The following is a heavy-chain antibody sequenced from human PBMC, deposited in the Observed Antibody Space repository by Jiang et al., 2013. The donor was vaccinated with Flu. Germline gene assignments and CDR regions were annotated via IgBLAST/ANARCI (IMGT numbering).Heavy chain of an antibody. CDR1: GYTFTGYY. Sequence: GAEVKKPGASVKVSCKASGYTFTGYYMHWVRQAPGQGLEWMGRINPNSGGTNYAQKFQGRVTMTRDTSISTAYMELSRLRSDDTVVYYCARGSSSWSPSWRREEQTMDVWGQGTTVTVSS. CDR2: INPNSGGT. V-gene: IGHV1-2*05. D-gene: IGHD6-13*01. CDR3: ARGSSSWSPSWRREEQTMDV. J-gene: IGHJ6*02.